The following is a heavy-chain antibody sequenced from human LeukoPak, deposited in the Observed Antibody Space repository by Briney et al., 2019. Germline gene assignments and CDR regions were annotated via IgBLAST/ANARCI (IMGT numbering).Heavy chain of an antibody. V-gene: IGHV3-48*01. D-gene: IGHD5-18*01. CDR1: GFTFSIYS. Sequence: GGSLRLSCAASGFTFSIYSMNWVRQAPGKGLEWVAYISSSSNTIDSADSVKGRFTISRDNAKNSLYLQVNSLRAEDTAVYYCARARGYSYGYSDYWGQGTLVTVSS. CDR3: ARARGYSYGYSDY. J-gene: IGHJ4*02. CDR2: ISSSSNTI.